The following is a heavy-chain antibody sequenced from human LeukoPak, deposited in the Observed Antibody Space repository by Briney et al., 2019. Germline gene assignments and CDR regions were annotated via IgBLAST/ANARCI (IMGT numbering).Heavy chain of an antibody. Sequence: SETLSLTCAVYGGSFSGDYWSWIRQPPGKGLEWIGSIYHSGTSYYNPSLKSRVTISVDTSKNQFSLKLRSVTAADTAMYYCARVGSGSYYDYWGHGTLVTVSS. CDR3: ARVGSGSYYDY. J-gene: IGHJ4*01. V-gene: IGHV4-34*01. CDR2: IYHSGTS. D-gene: IGHD1-26*01. CDR1: GGSFSGDY.